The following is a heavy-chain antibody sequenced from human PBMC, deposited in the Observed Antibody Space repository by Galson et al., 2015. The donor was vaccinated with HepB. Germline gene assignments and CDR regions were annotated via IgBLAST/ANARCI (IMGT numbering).Heavy chain of an antibody. J-gene: IGHJ6*02. CDR3: ARDRGWNLWDV. CDR2: INNDGSCT. V-gene: IGHV3-74*01. Sequence: SLRLSCAASGVTFSSYWMHWVRQAPGKGLVWVSRINNDGSCTSYADSVKGRFTISRDNAKNTLYLQMNSLRAEDTAVYYCARDRGWNLWDVWGQGTTVTVSS. CDR1: GVTFSSYW. D-gene: IGHD1-7*01.